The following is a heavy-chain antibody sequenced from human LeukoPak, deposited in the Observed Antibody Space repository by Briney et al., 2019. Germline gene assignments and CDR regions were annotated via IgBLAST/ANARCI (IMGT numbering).Heavy chain of an antibody. J-gene: IGHJ5*02. CDR2: ISSNGGST. V-gene: IGHV3-64*01. Sequence: GGSLRLSCAASGFTFSSYAMHWVRQAPGKGLEYVSAISSNGGSTYYANSVKGRFTTSRDNSKNTLYLQMGSLRAEDMAVYYCARGTRRLLWFGELLYCWFDPWGQGTLVTVSS. D-gene: IGHD3-10*01. CDR1: GFTFSSYA. CDR3: ARGTRRLLWFGELLYCWFDP.